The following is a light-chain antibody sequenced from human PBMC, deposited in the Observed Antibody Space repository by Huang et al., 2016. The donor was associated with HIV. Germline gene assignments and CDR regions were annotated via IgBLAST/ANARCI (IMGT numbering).Light chain of an antibody. Sequence: EIVLTQSPAILSVSPGERATLSCRASQNVRSSFAWYQQRLGQPPRLLISGASTRATGIPARVSGSGSRTEFTLTISSLQSEDFAVYYCQQYENWPPEYTFGQGTKLEL. CDR2: GAS. CDR3: QQYENWPPEYT. V-gene: IGKV3-15*01. J-gene: IGKJ2*01. CDR1: QNVRSS.